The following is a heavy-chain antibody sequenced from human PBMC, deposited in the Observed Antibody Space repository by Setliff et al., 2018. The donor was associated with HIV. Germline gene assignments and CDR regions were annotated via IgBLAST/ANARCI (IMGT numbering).Heavy chain of an antibody. V-gene: IGHV3-48*04. J-gene: IGHJ4*02. CDR2: ISSSSSTI. CDR1: GFTFSSYS. CDR3: ARVEPPVLLWFGELSSVNSGGC. D-gene: IGHD3-10*01. Sequence: GGSLRLSCAASGFTFSSYSMNWVRQAPGKGLEWVSYISSSSSTIYYADSVKGRFTISRDNAKNSLYLQMNSLRAEDTAVYYCARVEPPVLLWFGELSSVNSGGCWGQGTLVTVS.